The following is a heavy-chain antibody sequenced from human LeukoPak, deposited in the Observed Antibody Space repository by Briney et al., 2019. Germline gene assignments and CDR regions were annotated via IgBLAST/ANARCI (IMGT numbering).Heavy chain of an antibody. J-gene: IGHJ6*03. CDR2: INPSGGST. CDR3: ARDPRATEYYYYYMDV. D-gene: IGHD5-24*01. CDR1: GYTFTSYY. Sequence: VASVKVSCKASGYTFTSYYMHWVRQAPGQGLEWMGIINPSGGSTSYAQKFQGRVTMTRDMSTSTVYMELSSLRSEDTAVYYCARDPRATEYYYYYMDVWGKGTTVTVSS. V-gene: IGHV1-46*01.